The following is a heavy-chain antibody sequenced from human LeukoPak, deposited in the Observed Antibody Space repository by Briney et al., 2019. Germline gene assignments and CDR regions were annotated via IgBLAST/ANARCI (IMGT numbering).Heavy chain of an antibody. D-gene: IGHD6-19*01. CDR2: IQSDGSEK. J-gene: IGHJ6*02. V-gene: IGHV3-7*01. CDR3: ARDSAVATYYGVDV. CDR1: GFTFSSYA. Sequence: GGSLRLSCAASGFTFSSYAMSWARQAPGKGLEWVANIQSDGSEKNYVDSVQGRFTISRDNAKTSLYLQMNSLRADDTAVYYCARDSAVATYYGVDVWGQGITVTVSS.